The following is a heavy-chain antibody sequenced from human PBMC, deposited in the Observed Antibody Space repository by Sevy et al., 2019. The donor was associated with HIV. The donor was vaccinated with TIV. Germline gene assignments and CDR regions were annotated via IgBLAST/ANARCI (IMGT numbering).Heavy chain of an antibody. CDR3: ARRSMIGHLDY. D-gene: IGHD3-22*01. CDR1: GGSISSYY. CDR2: IYYRGRT. J-gene: IGHJ4*02. V-gene: IGHV4-59*12. Sequence: SETLSLTCTVSGGSISSYYWSWIRQPPGKGLEWIGYIYYRGRTNNNPSLKSRVTISVDTSKNQFSLKLSSVTAADTAVYYCARRSMIGHLDYWGQGTLVTVSS.